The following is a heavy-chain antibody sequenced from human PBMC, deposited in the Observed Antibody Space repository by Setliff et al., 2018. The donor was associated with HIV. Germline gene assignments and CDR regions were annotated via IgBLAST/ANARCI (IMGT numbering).Heavy chain of an antibody. CDR3: ARYVAYDEDDFDI. Sequence: LSLTCAVYGGSFSNYYWSWIRQPPGKGLEWIGEINYSGSTKYNPSLKSRVTMSVDTSKNQFSLKLNSVAAADTAVYYCARYVAYDEDDFDIWGQGTMVTVSS. CDR1: GGSFSNYY. V-gene: IGHV4-34*01. D-gene: IGHD3-16*01. J-gene: IGHJ3*02. CDR2: INYSGST.